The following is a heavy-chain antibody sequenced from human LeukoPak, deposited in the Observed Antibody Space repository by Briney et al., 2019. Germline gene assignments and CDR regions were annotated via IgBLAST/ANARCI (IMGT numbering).Heavy chain of an antibody. CDR3: ARGGPLGYCSGGSCNGTLDP. V-gene: IGHV4-34*01. J-gene: IGHJ5*02. D-gene: IGHD2-15*01. CDR1: GGSFSGYY. Sequence: PSETLSLTCAVYGGSFSGYYWSWIRQPPGKGLEWIGEINHSGSTNYNPFLKSRVIISVDTSKNQFSLKLSSVTAADTAVYYCARGGPLGYCSGGSCNGTLDPWGQGTLVTVSS. CDR2: INHSGST.